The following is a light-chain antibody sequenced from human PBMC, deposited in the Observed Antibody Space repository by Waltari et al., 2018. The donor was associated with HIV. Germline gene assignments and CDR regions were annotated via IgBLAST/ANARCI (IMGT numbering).Light chain of an antibody. Sequence: DIVMTQSPDSLAVSLGERATINCKSSQSVLYSSNNKNYLAWYQQKPGQPPKLLIYCASTRESGVPDRFSGSGSGTDFTLTISSLQAEDVAVYYCQQYYRSPPMYTFGQGTKLEIK. CDR3: QQYYRSPPMYT. CDR1: QSVLYSSNNKNY. V-gene: IGKV4-1*01. CDR2: CAS. J-gene: IGKJ2*01.